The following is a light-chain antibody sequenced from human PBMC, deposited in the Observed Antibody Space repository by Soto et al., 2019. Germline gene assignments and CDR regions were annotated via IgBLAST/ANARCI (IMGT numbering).Light chain of an antibody. Sequence: DIVMTQSPGSLAVSLGERATINCKSSQSVLYSSNNKNYLAWYQQKSGQPPKLLIYWASTRESGVPDRFSGSGSETDFTLTISSLQAEDVAAYYCQQYYTTPRTFGQGTKVEIK. CDR3: QQYYTTPRT. CDR1: QSVLYSSNNKNY. CDR2: WAS. J-gene: IGKJ1*01. V-gene: IGKV4-1*01.